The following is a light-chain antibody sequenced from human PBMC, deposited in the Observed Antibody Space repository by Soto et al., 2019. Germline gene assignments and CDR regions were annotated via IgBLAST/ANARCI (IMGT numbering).Light chain of an antibody. CDR3: SFYTISGV. Sequence: QSVLTQPASVSGSPGQSITISCTGTSSDVGGYNYVSWYQHHPGKAPKLIIYEVSNRPSGVSDRFSGSKSGNTASLTISGLQAEDEADYYYSFYTISGVFGGGTKVTVL. V-gene: IGLV2-14*01. J-gene: IGLJ3*02. CDR1: SSDVGGYNY. CDR2: EVS.